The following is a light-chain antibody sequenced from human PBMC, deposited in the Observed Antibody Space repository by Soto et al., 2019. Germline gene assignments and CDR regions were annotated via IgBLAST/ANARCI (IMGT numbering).Light chain of an antibody. J-gene: IGKJ5*01. CDR1: QSVLYSSNNKNY. CDR2: WAS. V-gene: IGKV4-1*01. Sequence: DIVMTQSPDSLAVSLGERATINCKSSQSVLYSSNNKNYLSWYQHKPGQPPKLLIYWASTRDSGVPDRFSGSWSGTDCTHTISSLQAEDVAVYDCQQYHSTPVTFCQGTRLEIK. CDR3: QQYHSTPVT.